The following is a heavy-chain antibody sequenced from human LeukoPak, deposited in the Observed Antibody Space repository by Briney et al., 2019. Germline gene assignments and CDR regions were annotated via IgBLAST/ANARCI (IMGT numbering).Heavy chain of an antibody. CDR1: GFTFSSYA. CDR2: ISGSGGST. D-gene: IGHD1-26*01. CDR3: AGAPVGATHLAY. V-gene: IGHV3-23*01. Sequence: PGGSLRLSCAASGFTFSSYAMSWVRQAPGKGLEWVSAISGSGGSTYYADSVKGRFTISRDNSKNTLYLQMNSLRVEDTAVYYCAGAPVGATHLAYWGRGTQVTVSS. J-gene: IGHJ4*02.